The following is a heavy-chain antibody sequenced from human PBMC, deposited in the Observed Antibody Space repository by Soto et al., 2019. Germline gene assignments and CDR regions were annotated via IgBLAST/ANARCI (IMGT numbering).Heavy chain of an antibody. J-gene: IGHJ4*02. CDR2: ISSHGSDT. CDR1: GLSFSEYG. Sequence: QVQLVESGGGVVQSGGSLRLSCAASGLSFSEYGLHWVRQAPGKGPEWVAVISSHGSDTYYADFVKGRFIISRDNFRNTLFLQMYRLRVDDTAVYYCTTHRRMQLWLPYFDSWGQGTQVTVSS. CDR3: TTHRRMQLWLPYFDS. V-gene: IGHV3-30*03. D-gene: IGHD5-18*01.